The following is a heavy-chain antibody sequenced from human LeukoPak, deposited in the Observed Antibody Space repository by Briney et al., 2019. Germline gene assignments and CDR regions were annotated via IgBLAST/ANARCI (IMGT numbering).Heavy chain of an antibody. D-gene: IGHD5-24*01. CDR3: EREGDGYNYFDY. Sequence: SETLSLTCTVSGGSISSSSYYWGWIRQPPGKGLEWIGSIYYSGSTYYNPSLKSRVTISVDTSKNQFSLKLSSVTAADTAVYYCEREGDGYNYFDYWGQGTLVTVSS. J-gene: IGHJ4*02. V-gene: IGHV4-39*02. CDR1: GGSISSSSYY. CDR2: IYYSGST.